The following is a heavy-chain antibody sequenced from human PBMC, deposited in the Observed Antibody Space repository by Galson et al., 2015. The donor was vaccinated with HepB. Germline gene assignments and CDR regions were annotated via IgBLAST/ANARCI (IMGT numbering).Heavy chain of an antibody. CDR2: ISYDGSNK. CDR1: GFMFTNYA. J-gene: IGHJ6*03. D-gene: IGHD3-3*01. CDR3: ARDSITIFASGYMDV. Sequence: SLRLSCAASGFMFTNYALHWVRQAPGKGPEWVALISYDGSNKHYADAVKGRLTISRDNSMHTLCLQMNSLRAEDTAVYYCARDSITIFASGYMDVWGKGTTVTVSS. V-gene: IGHV3-30-3*01.